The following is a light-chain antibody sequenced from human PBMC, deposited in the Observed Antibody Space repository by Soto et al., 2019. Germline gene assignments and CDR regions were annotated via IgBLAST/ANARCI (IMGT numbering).Light chain of an antibody. V-gene: IGKV3-20*01. CDR3: GSNQWT. Sequence: EIVLTQSPGTLSLSPGERATLSCRASQSVSSPLLAWYQQKPRHAPRLLIYGASNSATGIPDRFSGSGSGTDFTITISRLEPEDFAVYYCGSNQWTFGQGTKVEI. J-gene: IGKJ1*01. CDR2: GAS. CDR1: QSVSSPL.